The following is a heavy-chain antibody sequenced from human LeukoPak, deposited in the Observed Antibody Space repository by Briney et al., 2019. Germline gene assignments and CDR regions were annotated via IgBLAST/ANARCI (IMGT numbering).Heavy chain of an antibody. Sequence: GGSLRLSCAASGFTLDDYAMHWVRQAPGKGLEWVSGISWNSGSIGYADSVKGRFTISRDNAKNSLYLQMNSLRAEDTALYYCAKGALYSSGWYGPYDYWGQGTLVTVSS. CDR3: AKGALYSSGWYGPYDY. J-gene: IGHJ4*02. D-gene: IGHD6-19*01. V-gene: IGHV3-9*01. CDR1: GFTLDDYA. CDR2: ISWNSGSI.